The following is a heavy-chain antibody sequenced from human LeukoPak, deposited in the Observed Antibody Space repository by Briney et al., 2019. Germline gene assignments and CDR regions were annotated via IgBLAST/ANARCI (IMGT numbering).Heavy chain of an antibody. CDR3: ARGVWLQSPASPGFDY. V-gene: IGHV3-74*01. CDR1: GFTFSTYW. CDR2: INSDESRT. D-gene: IGHD5-24*01. J-gene: IGHJ4*02. Sequence: PGGSLRLSCAASGFTFSTYWMHWVRQVPGKGLVWVSRINSDESRTNYADSVKGRFTISRDNAKNTLYLHMNSLRAEDTAVYYCARGVWLQSPASPGFDYWGQGTLVTVSS.